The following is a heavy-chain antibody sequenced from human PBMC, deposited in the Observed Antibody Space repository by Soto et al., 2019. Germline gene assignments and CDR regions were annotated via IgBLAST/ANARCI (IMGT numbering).Heavy chain of an antibody. D-gene: IGHD3-22*01. V-gene: IGHV4-30-2*01. J-gene: IGHJ4*02. CDR2: IYHSGST. CDR3: ASLRYYHSGGPP. Sequence: SETLSLTCAVSGGSISRGGYSWSWIRQPPGKGLEWIGDIYHSGSTYYNPSLKSRVTISVDRSKNQFSLKLSSVTAADTAVYYCASLRYYHSGGPPWGQGPLVTVSS. CDR1: GGSISRGGYS.